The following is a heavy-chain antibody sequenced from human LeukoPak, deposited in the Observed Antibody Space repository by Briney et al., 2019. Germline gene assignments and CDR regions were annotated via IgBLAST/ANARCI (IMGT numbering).Heavy chain of an antibody. CDR1: GYTFTGYF. CDR3: ARQKAAAGHFDY. CDR2: INPNTGGT. Sequence: ASVEVSCKASGYTFTGYFVHWVRQAPGQGLQWMGWINPNTGGTNYAQKFQGRVTMTRDTSISSAYMDLSRLRYDDTAVYYCARQKAAAGHFDYWGQGTLVTVSS. J-gene: IGHJ4*02. V-gene: IGHV1-2*02. D-gene: IGHD6-13*01.